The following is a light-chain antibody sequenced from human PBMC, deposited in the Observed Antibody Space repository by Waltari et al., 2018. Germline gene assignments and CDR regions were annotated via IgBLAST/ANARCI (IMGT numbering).Light chain of an antibody. CDR3: QHYVKLPVT. Sequence: EIVLTQSPGTLSLSPGESATLSCRASQSVSRALAWYQQKPGPAPRLLIYGASTRATGVPDRFSGSGSGTDFSLTISSLDPEDFAVYYCQHYVKLPVTYGQGTKVEI. J-gene: IGKJ1*01. CDR2: GAS. V-gene: IGKV3-20*01. CDR1: QSVSRA.